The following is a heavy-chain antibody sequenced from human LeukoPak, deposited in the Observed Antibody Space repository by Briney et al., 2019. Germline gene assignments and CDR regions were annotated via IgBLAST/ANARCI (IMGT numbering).Heavy chain of an antibody. J-gene: IGHJ4*02. CDR2: INPTSGGT. Sequence: ASVKVSCKASGYTFTGYYIHWVRQAPGQGLEWMGWINPTSGGTNYAQKFQGRVTMTRDTSISTAYMELSGLYSDDTAVYYCARDYPGMITGVEKYFFDYWGQGTLVTVSS. CDR3: ARDYPGMITGVEKYFFDY. D-gene: IGHD7-27*01. CDR1: GYTFTGYY. V-gene: IGHV1-2*02.